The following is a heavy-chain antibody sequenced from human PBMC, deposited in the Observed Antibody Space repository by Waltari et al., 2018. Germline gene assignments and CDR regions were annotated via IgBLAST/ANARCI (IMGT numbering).Heavy chain of an antibody. V-gene: IGHV3-23*03. CDR3: AKEDFGGVDH. CDR1: GFTVNNYA. Sequence: EVQLLESGGGLVQPGGSLRLSCAASGFTVNNYAMGWVRQAPGKVLEWVSVIYSGGTTYYADSVKGRFTISRDNSKNTLYLQMNSLRPEDMAVYHCAKEDFGGVDHWGQGTLVTVSS. CDR2: VIYSGGTT. J-gene: IGHJ5*02. D-gene: IGHD3-16*01.